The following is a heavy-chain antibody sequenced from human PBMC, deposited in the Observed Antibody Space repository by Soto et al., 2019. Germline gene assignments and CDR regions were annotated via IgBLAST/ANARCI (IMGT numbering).Heavy chain of an antibody. Sequence: GGSLRLSWAASGFTGSSNYMSWVRQAPGKGLEWVSVIYSGGSTYYADSVKGRFTISRDDSKNTEYLQMNRLRAEDTGIYYCAKRPLCDSLTGYYVPYAPFDYRRKGTMVTVSS. D-gene: IGHD3-9*01. CDR1: GFTGSSNY. CDR2: IYSGGST. CDR3: AKRPLCDSLTGYYVPYAPFDY. V-gene: IGHV3-66*04. J-gene: IGHJ4*02.